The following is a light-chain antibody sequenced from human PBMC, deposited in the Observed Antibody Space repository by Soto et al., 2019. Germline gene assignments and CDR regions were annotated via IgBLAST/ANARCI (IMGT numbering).Light chain of an antibody. CDR1: QGIKTD. CDR3: LQDYNDALT. Sequence: AIQMTQSPSSLPASVGDRVTITCRAIQGIKTDLGWYQQKPGKAPKLLIYAASSLQSGGPSRFSGSGSGTDFTLTISSLQTDDFATDYGLQDYNDALTVGQGTKVEIK. V-gene: IGKV1-6*01. J-gene: IGKJ1*01. CDR2: AAS.